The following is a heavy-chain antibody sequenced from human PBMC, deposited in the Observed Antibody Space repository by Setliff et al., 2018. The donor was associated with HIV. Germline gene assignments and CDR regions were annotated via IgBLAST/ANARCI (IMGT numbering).Heavy chain of an antibody. CDR2: VTPDGGDK. J-gene: IGHJ4*02. D-gene: IGHD2-21*01. CDR1: GFSFSSYW. Sequence: GGSLRLPCAASGFSFSSYWMSWVRQTPGKGLEWVASVTPDGGDKYYANSLRGRFTISRDNGKNAVYLQMNSLTAEDTALDYCVRDLARVIAHWGQGTLVTVSS. CDR3: VRDLARVIAH. V-gene: IGHV3-7*01.